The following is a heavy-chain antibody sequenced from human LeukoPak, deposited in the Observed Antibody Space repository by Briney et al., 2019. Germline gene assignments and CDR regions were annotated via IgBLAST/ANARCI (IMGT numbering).Heavy chain of an antibody. CDR2: ISYDGSNK. V-gene: IGHV3-30*04. Sequence: GRSLRLSCAASGFTFSSYAMHWVRQARGKGVEWVPVISYDGSNKYYADSVKGRFTISRDNSKNTLYLQMTSLRAEDTAVYYCARDNRYYYYMDVWGKGTTVTVSS. CDR1: GFTFSSYA. J-gene: IGHJ6*03. CDR3: ARDNRYYYYMDV. D-gene: IGHD1-14*01.